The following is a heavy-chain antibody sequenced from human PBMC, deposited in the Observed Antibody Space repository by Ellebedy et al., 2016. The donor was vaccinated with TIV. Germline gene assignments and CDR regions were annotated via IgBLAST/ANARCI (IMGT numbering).Heavy chain of an antibody. V-gene: IGHV3-21*04. CDR2: ISSSSTYT. CDR3: AKDIGGHSYGAFDN. Sequence: PGGSLRLSCAASGFTFNSYSMNWVRQAPGKGLEWVSSISSSSTYTNYADSVKGRFTMSRDISRDSLYLQMNSLRAEDTAVYYCAKDIGGHSYGAFDNWGQGTLVTVSS. J-gene: IGHJ4*02. CDR1: GFTFNSYS. D-gene: IGHD5-18*01.